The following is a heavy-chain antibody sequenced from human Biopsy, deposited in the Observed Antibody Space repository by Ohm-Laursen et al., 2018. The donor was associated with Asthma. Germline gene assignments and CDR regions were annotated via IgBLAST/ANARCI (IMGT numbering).Heavy chain of an antibody. D-gene: IGHD5/OR15-5a*01. CDR3: AKDWKSLYVQYFFEY. V-gene: IGHV3-30*18. J-gene: IGHJ4*02. CDR1: GFPFSSYG. CDR2: ASYDGRNK. Sequence: SLRLSCAASGFPFSSYGMHWVRQAPGKGLEWVALASYDGRNKYYADSVKGRFTFSRDNSKNTVFLQMNSLRAEDTAVYYCAKDWKSLYVQYFFEYWGQGTLVTVSS.